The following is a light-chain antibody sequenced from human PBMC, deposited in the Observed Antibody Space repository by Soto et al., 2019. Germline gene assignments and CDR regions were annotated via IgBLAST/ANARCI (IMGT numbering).Light chain of an antibody. J-gene: IGKJ4*01. CDR2: GAS. Sequence: MVVTQSPATLSVSPGERAALSCRASQDVISNLAWYQQKPGQAPSLLIYGASTRATGTPARFSGSGSGTEFTLTISSLQSEDYAVYFCQQYIRWPLTFGGGTKVDIK. V-gene: IGKV3-15*01. CDR3: QQYIRWPLT. CDR1: QDVISN.